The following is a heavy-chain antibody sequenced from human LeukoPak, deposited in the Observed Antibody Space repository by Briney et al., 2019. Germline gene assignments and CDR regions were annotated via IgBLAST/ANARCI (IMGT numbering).Heavy chain of an antibody. CDR2: IGPTNTI. Sequence: GGSLRLSCAASGFTFSSYSMNCVRHAPGKGLEGVSYIGPTNTIDYADSVKGRFTISRDNAQNSLFLQMNSLRDEDTAVYYCARDKDYGFDYWGQGTLVTVSS. CDR3: ARDKDYGFDY. J-gene: IGHJ4*02. V-gene: IGHV3-48*02. D-gene: IGHD4-17*01. CDR1: GFTFSSYS.